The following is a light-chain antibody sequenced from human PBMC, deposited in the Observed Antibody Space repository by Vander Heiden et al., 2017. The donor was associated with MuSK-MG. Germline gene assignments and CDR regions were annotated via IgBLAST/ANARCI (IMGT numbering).Light chain of an antibody. Sequence: FVLTQSPSVSVAPGQKARMTCAGNNIGSKIVRWYQQKPGQAPVLVVYDDSDRLSVIPDRISGSNSGTAATLTLSRVEAGDEADYYCQVWDTTRDHWVFGGGTTLTIL. CDR3: QVWDTTRDHWV. V-gene: IGLV3-21*02. CDR1: NIGSKI. J-gene: IGLJ3*02. CDR2: DDS.